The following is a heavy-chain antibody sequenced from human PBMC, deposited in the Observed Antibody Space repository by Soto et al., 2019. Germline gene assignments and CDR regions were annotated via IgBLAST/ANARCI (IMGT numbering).Heavy chain of an antibody. D-gene: IGHD2-15*01. V-gene: IGHV1-46*03. CDR3: ARGDGDIVVVVAATQVAFDI. CDR2: INPSGGST. CDR1: GYTFTSYY. Sequence: ASVKVSCKASGYTFTSYYMHWVRQAPGQGLKRMGIINPSGGSTSYAQKFQGRVTMTRDTSTSTVYMELSSLRSEDTAVYYCARGDGDIVVVVAATQVAFDIWGQGTMVTV. J-gene: IGHJ3*02.